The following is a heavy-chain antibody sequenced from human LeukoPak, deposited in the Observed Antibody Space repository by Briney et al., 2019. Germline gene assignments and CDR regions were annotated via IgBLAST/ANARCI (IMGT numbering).Heavy chain of an antibody. V-gene: IGHV6-1*01. Sequence: SLTLSLTCVVSGDSVSSNSAAWNWIRQSPSRGLEWLGRTYYRSKWYNDYAVSVKSRITISPDTSKNQFSLQLNSVTPEDTAVYYCARGSSGRYYFDYWGQGTLVTVSS. CDR1: GDSVSSNSAA. D-gene: IGHD6-19*01. CDR2: TYYRSKWYN. CDR3: ARGSSGRYYFDY. J-gene: IGHJ4*02.